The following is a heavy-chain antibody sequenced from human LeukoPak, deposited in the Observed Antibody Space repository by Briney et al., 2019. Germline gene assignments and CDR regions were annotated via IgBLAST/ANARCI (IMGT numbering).Heavy chain of an antibody. V-gene: IGHV1-69*06. D-gene: IGHD6-13*01. CDR2: IIPIFGTA. CDR3: ARDLSGSSSSWYGSPYYYYYYMDV. J-gene: IGHJ6*03. CDR1: GGTFSSYA. Sequence: SVKVSCNASGGTFSSYAISWVRQAPGQGLEWMGGIIPIFGTANYAQKFQGRVTITADKSTSTAYMELSSLRSEDTAVYYCARDLSGSSSSWYGSPYYYYYYMDVWGKGTTVTVSS.